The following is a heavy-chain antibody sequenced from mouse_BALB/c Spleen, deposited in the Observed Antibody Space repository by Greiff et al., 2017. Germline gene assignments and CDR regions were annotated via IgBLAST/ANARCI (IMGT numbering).Heavy chain of an antibody. V-gene: IGHV2-9*02. CDR3: ARDRDYEPFAY. CDR2: IWAGGST. CDR1: GFSLTSYG. D-gene: IGHD2-3*01. J-gene: IGHJ3*01. Sequence: VKVVESGPGLVAPSQSLSITCTVSGFSLTSYGVHWVRQPPGKGLEWLGVIWAGGSTNYNSALMSRLSISKDNSKSQVFLKMNSLQTDDTAMYYCARDRDYEPFAYWGQGTLVTVSA.